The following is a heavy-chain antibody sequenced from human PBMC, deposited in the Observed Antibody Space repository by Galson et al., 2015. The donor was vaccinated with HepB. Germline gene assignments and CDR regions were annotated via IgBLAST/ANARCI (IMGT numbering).Heavy chain of an antibody. CDR1: GFNISDYY. D-gene: IGHD3-3*01. V-gene: IGHV3-11*06. CDR2: ISGYSVYT. CDR3: ARDRVGFTIFGVSRENGHDI. J-gene: IGHJ3*02. Sequence: SLRLSFAASGFNISDYYMSWIRQAPGKGLEWVTHISGYSVYTNYADSVKGRFTISRDNAKNSLFLQLNSLRAEDTAVYYCARDRVGFTIFGVSRENGHDIWGQGTMVTVSS.